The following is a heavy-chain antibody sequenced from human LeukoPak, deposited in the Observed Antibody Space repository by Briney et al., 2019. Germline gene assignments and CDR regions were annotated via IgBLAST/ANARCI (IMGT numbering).Heavy chain of an antibody. CDR1: GFTFDDYG. CDR2: ISGSGGGT. V-gene: IGHV3-23*01. D-gene: IGHD4/OR15-4a*01. J-gene: IGHJ4*02. CDR3: AKCGVNFNYFDS. Sequence: GGSLRLSCAASGFTFDDYGMSWVRQAPGKGLEWVSGISGSGGGTSYADSVKGRFTISGDNSKNTLYLQMNSLRAEDTAIYYCAKCGVNFNYFDSWGQGTLVTVSS.